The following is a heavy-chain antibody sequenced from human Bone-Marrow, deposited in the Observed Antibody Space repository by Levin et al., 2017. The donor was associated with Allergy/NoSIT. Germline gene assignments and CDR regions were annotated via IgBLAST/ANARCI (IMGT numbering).Heavy chain of an antibody. CDR2: INDAGST. V-gene: IGHV3-53*01. CDR3: ARDYFGSGRSWVAFDL. Sequence: GGSLRLSCVASGFTVSDNYVNWVRQAPAKGLEWVSLINDAGSTYYADSVKGRFTLSRDNSSNTVYLQMNSLRTEDTAVYYCARDYFGSGRSWVAFDLWGQGTKVTVSS. D-gene: IGHD3-10*01. J-gene: IGHJ3*01. CDR1: GFTVSDNY.